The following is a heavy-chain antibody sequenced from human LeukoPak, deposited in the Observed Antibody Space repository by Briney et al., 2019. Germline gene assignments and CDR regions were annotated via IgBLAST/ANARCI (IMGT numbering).Heavy chain of an antibody. CDR2: FSHSGIT. V-gene: IGHV4-4*02. CDR3: ARNGGHNQEH. CDR1: GASISRGSW. D-gene: IGHD1-1*01. J-gene: IGHJ4*02. Sequence: SETLSLTCNVSGASISRGSWWSWVRQPPGKGLEWIGEFSHSGITNFNPSLRSRVTISVDKSRNQFSLNLISVTAADTAVYFCARNGGHNQEHWGQGTLVTVSS.